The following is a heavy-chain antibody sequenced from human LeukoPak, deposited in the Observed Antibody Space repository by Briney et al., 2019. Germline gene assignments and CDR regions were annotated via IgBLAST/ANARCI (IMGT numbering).Heavy chain of an antibody. CDR3: ARDYGGSSPFDY. V-gene: IGHV3-20*04. D-gene: IGHD4-23*01. J-gene: IGHJ4*02. CDR2: INWNGGST. CDR1: GFTFDDYG. Sequence: GGSLRLSCAASGFTFDDYGMSWVRQAPGKGLEWVSGINWNGGSTGYADSVKGRFTISRDNAKNSLYLHMNSLRAEDTAVYYCARDYGGSSPFDYWGQGTLVTVSS.